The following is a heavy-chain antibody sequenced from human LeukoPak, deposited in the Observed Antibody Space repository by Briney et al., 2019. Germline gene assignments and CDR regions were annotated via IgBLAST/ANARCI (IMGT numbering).Heavy chain of an antibody. CDR3: ARVVGIYYGMDV. Sequence: GGSLRLSCAASGFTFNTYSMNWVRKAPGKGLEWVSYTSSISSPIYYADSVKGRFTISRDNAKNSLYLHMNSLRDEDTAVYYCARVVGIYYGMDVGGQGTTVTVSS. CDR2: TSSISSPI. CDR1: GFTFNTYS. J-gene: IGHJ6*02. D-gene: IGHD2-21*01. V-gene: IGHV3-48*02.